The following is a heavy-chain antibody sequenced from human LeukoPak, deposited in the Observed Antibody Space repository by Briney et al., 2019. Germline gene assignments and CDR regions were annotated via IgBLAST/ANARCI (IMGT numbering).Heavy chain of an antibody. CDR1: GFTFSSYS. V-gene: IGHV3-21*01. J-gene: IGHJ4*02. CDR2: ISSSSSYI. Sequence: GGSLRLSCAAAGFTFSSYSMNWVRQAPGKGLEWVSSISSSSSYIYYADSVKGRFTISRDNAKNSLYLQMNSLRAEDTAVYYCASRGGYSYGYDYWGQGTLVTVSS. D-gene: IGHD5-18*01. CDR3: ASRGGYSYGYDY.